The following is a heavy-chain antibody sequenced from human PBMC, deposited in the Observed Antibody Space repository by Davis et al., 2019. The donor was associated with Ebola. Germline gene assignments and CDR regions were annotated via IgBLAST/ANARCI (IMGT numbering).Heavy chain of an antibody. Sequence: GESLKISCAASGFSFSTYTMTWVRQAPGKGLEWVSSISISSAFIYYADSVKGRFTSSRDNAKNSLYLQMNSLRDEDTAVYYCAGGESGWDASDIWGRGTMVTVSS. V-gene: IGHV3-21*01. D-gene: IGHD6-19*01. J-gene: IGHJ3*02. CDR3: AGGESGWDASDI. CDR1: GFSFSTYT. CDR2: ISISSAFI.